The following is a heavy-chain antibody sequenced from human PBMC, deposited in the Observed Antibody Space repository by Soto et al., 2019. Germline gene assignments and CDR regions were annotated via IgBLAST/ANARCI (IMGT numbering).Heavy chain of an antibody. D-gene: IGHD3-16*01. CDR1: GYIFVNYG. Sequence: QVQLVQSGDEVKKPGASVKVSCKASGYIFVNYGIAWVRQAPGQGLEWMGWISPYTGNTHSATKVQGRLTMTADTSTSTAYMDLGSLTSDDTAVYYCVMVDNYVTPTPQDVWGQGATVTVSS. V-gene: IGHV1-18*01. J-gene: IGHJ6*02. CDR3: VMVDNYVTPTPQDV. CDR2: ISPYTGNT.